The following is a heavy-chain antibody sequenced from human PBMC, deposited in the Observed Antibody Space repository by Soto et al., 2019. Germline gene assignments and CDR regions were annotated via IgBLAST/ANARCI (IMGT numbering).Heavy chain of an antibody. J-gene: IGHJ4*02. CDR2: INHSGST. D-gene: IGHD6-19*01. CDR3: ARGPVAGSRYFEY. CDR1: SGSFSGYY. Sequence: SETLSLTCAVYSGSFSGYYWSWIRQPPGKGLEWIGEINHSGSTNYNPSLKSRVTISADTSKNQFSLRLSSVTAADTAVYYCARGPVAGSRYFEYWGQGTLVTVSS. V-gene: IGHV4-34*01.